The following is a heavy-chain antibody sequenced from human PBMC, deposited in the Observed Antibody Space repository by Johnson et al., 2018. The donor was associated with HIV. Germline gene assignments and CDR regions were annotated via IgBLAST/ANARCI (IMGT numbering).Heavy chain of an antibody. CDR1: GFTFDDYA. Sequence: VQLVESGGDVVRPGGSLRLSCAASGFTFDDYAMHWVRQAPGKGLEWVSGSSWNSGTIDYADSVKGRFTIYIDHAKKSLYLQMNSLRPEDTALYYCAKDINLEDAFDIWGQGTMVTVSS. CDR3: AKDINLEDAFDI. CDR2: SSWNSGTI. J-gene: IGHJ3*02. V-gene: IGHV3-9*01.